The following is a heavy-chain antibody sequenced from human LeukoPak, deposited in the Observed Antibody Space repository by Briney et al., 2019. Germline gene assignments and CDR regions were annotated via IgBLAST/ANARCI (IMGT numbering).Heavy chain of an antibody. CDR3: ARVGGFFFDI. V-gene: IGHV1-2*02. Sequence: ASVKVSCKASGYTFTGYFMHWVRQAPGQGLEWMGWINPNSGGTNYAQRFQGRVTMTRDTSISTAYMELSGLRSNDTAVYYCARVGGFFFDIWGQGTMVTVSS. CDR2: INPNSGGT. CDR1: GYTFTGYF. D-gene: IGHD2-15*01. J-gene: IGHJ3*02.